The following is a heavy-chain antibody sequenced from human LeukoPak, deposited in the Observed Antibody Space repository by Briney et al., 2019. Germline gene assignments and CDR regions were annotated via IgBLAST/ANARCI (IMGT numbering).Heavy chain of an antibody. D-gene: IGHD5-18*01. V-gene: IGHV4-4*09. CDR1: GGSISSYY. CDR3: AREVVDTAIYYYYYMDV. Sequence: PSGTLSLTCTVSGGSISSYYWSWIRQPPGKGLEWIGYIYTSGSTNYNPSLKSRVIISVDTSKNQFSLKLSSVTAADTAVYYCAREVVDTAIYYYYYMDVWGKGTTVTVSS. J-gene: IGHJ6*03. CDR2: IYTSGST.